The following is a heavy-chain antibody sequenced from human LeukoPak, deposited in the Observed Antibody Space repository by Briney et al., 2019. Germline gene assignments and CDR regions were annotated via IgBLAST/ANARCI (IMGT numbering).Heavy chain of an antibody. Sequence: ASVKVSCKASGYTFTGYYMHWVRQAPGQGLEWMGWINPNSGGTNYAQKFQGRVTITRDTSISTAYMELSRLRSDDTAVYYCARDPDYYDSSGYAYYYYYYYMDVWGKGTTVTVSS. CDR2: INPNSGGT. CDR1: GYTFTGYY. CDR3: ARDPDYYDSSGYAYYYYYYYMDV. J-gene: IGHJ6*03. V-gene: IGHV1-2*02. D-gene: IGHD3-22*01.